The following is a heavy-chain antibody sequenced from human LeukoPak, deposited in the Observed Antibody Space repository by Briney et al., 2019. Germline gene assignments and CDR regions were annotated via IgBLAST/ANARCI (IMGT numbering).Heavy chain of an antibody. J-gene: IGHJ5*02. V-gene: IGHV1-2*02. CDR2: INPNSGGT. CDR3: AREIIAVANWFDP. CDR1: RYTFTSYY. D-gene: IGHD6-19*01. Sequence: ASVKVSCKASRYTFTSYYMHWVRQAPGQGLEWMGWINPNSGGTNYAQKFQGRVTMTRDTSISTAYMELSRLRSDDTAVYYCAREIIAVANWFDPWGQGTLVTVSS.